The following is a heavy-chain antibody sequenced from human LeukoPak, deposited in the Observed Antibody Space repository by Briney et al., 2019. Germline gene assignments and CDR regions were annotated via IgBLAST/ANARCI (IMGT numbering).Heavy chain of an antibody. V-gene: IGHV4-39*07. CDR3: ARGSTVTTNYYMDV. J-gene: IGHJ6*03. CDR2: IYYSGST. D-gene: IGHD4-17*01. Sequence: SETLSLTCTVSGGSISSSSYYWGWIRQPPGKGLEWIGSIYYSGSTNYNPSLKSRVTMSVDTSKNQFSLKLSSVTAADTAVYYCARGSTVTTNYYMDVWGKGTTVTVSS. CDR1: GGSISSSSYY.